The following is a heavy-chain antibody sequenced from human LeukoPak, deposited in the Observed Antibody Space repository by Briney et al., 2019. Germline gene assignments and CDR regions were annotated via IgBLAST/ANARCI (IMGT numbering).Heavy chain of an antibody. V-gene: IGHV3-30-3*01. J-gene: IGHJ4*02. CDR3: ARVKIVQDYGDPDY. D-gene: IGHD4-17*01. Sequence: GGSLRLPCAASGFTFSSYAMHWVRQAPGKGLEWVAVISYDGSNKYYADSVKGRFTISRDNSKNTLYLQMNSLRAEDTAVYYCARVKIVQDYGDPDYWGQGTLVTVSS. CDR1: GFTFSSYA. CDR2: ISYDGSNK.